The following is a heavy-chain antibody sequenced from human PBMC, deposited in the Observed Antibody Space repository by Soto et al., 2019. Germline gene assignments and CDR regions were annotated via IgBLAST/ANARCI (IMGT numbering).Heavy chain of an antibody. CDR2: FDPEDGET. Sequence: ASVKVSCKVSGYTLTELSMHWVRQAPGKGLEWMGGFDPEDGETIYAQKFQGRVTMTEDTSTDTAYMELSSLRSEDTAVYYCATQTNYDFWSKRGYYYYGMDVWGQGTTVTVSS. V-gene: IGHV1-24*01. CDR1: GYTLTELS. D-gene: IGHD3-3*01. CDR3: ATQTNYDFWSKRGYYYYGMDV. J-gene: IGHJ6*02.